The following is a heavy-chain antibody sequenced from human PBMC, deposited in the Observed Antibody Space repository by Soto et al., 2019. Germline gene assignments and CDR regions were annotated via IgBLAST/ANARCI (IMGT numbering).Heavy chain of an antibody. J-gene: IGHJ4*02. CDR3: ARMSISFASDY. D-gene: IGHD3-3*01. CDR2: IYYSGST. V-gene: IGHV4-39*01. CDR1: WGNSGDLGDR. Sequence: VSWGNSGDLGDRRGRNRQPPGKGLEWIGSIYYSGSTYYTPSLKSRVTISVDTSKNQFSLKLSFVTAADTAVYYCARMSISFASDYWGQGTLVIVSS.